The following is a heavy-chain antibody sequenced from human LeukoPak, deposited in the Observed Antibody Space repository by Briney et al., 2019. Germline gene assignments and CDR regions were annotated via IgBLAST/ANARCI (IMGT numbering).Heavy chain of an antibody. V-gene: IGHV3-73*01. J-gene: IGHJ6*02. D-gene: IGHD3-10*01. CDR2: IRSIANSYAT. CDR3: TRLTMATDYSGMDV. Sequence: GGSLRLSCAASGFTFSGSDMHWVRQASGKGLEWVGRIRSIANSYATAYDESAKGRFSISRDDSKNTAYLQMNSLKTEDTAVYYCTRLTMATDYSGMDVWGQGTTVTVSS. CDR1: GFTFSGSD.